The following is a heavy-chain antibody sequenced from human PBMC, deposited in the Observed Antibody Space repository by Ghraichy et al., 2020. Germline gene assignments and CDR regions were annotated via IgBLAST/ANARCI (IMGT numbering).Heavy chain of an antibody. CDR2: IFSNDEK. V-gene: IGHV2-26*01. Sequence: SGPTLVKPTETLTLTCTVSGFSLSNARMGVSWIRQPPGKALEWLAHIFSNDEKSYSTSLKSRLTISKDTSKSQVVLTMTNMDPVDTATYYCARILLRDYDGSGDYLDYWGQGTLVTVSS. D-gene: IGHD3-22*01. CDR1: GFSLSNARMG. J-gene: IGHJ4*02. CDR3: ARILLRDYDGSGDYLDY.